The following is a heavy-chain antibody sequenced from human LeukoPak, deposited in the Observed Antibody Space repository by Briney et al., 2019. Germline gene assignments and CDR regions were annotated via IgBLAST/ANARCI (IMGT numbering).Heavy chain of an antibody. CDR1: GGSFSNYY. V-gene: IGHV4-34*01. CDR3: ARRTGWEWHFDY. D-gene: IGHD1-26*01. J-gene: IGHJ4*02. Sequence: SETLSLTCAVYGGSFSNYYWSWIRQSPGKGLEWIGEITHSGSTNYNPSLKSRVTISVDTSKNQFSLKLSSVTAADTAVYYCARRTGWEWHFDYWGQGTLVTVSS. CDR2: ITHSGST.